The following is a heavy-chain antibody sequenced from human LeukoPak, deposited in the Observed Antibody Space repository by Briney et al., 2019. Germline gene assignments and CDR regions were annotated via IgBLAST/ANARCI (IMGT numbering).Heavy chain of an antibody. CDR3: AKRGIVIRGLLIIGFHKEAYYFDS. J-gene: IGHJ4*02. Sequence: GGSLRLSCVVSGITLSNYAMSWGREAPGKGLERGSGISGSAGGTNYADSVKGRFTISRDNYMNTMYLQMHSLRAEDTAVYFCAKRGIVIRGLLIIGFHKEAYYFDSWGQGILVTVSS. D-gene: IGHD3-10*01. V-gene: IGHV3-23*01. CDR1: GITLSNYA. CDR2: ISGSAGGT.